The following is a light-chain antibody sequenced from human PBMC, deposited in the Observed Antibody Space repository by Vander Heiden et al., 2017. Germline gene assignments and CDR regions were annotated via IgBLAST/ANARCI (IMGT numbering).Light chain of an antibody. J-gene: IGLJ2*01. V-gene: IGLV3-25*03. Sequence: SSDLTKPPSVSVSPGKTAKITCSGDVLARHIAYWYQQKPGQAPLLLMYSDAKRPSGIPERFSGSISGTIVTLTISDVQAEDEADYYCQSADSSGTYSVVFGGGTQLTVL. CDR2: SDA. CDR1: VLARHI. CDR3: QSADSSGTYSVV.